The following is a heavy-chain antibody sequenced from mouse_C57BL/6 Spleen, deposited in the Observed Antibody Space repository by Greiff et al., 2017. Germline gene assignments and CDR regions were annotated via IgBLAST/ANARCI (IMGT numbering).Heavy chain of an antibody. V-gene: IGHV5-12*01. D-gene: IGHD2-3*01. CDR2: ISNGGGST. CDR1: GFTFSDYY. Sequence: DVMLVESGGGLVQPGGSLKLSCAASGFTFSDYYMYWVRQTPEKRLEWVAYISNGGGSTYYPDTVKGRFTISRDNAKNTLYLQMSRLKSEDTAMYYCACGYYEDAMDYWGQGTSVTVSS. J-gene: IGHJ4*01. CDR3: ACGYYEDAMDY.